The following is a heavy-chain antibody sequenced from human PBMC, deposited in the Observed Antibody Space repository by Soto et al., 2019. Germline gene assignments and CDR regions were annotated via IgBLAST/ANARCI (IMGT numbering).Heavy chain of an antibody. D-gene: IGHD3-3*01. CDR1: GFTFSSYA. CDR2: ISYDGSNK. CDR3: ASPLSEYDFWSPFDY. Sequence: PWGSLRLSCAASGFTFSSYAIHWVRQAPCKGLEWVAVISYDGSNKYYADSVKGRFTISRDNSRNTLYLQMNSLRAEDTAVYYCASPLSEYDFWSPFDYGGQGTLV. V-gene: IGHV3-30-3*01. J-gene: IGHJ4*02.